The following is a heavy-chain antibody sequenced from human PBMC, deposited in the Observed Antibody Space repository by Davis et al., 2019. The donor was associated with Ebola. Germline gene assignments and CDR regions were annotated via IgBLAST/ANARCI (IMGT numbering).Heavy chain of an antibody. CDR3: TKSENYLT. Sequence: PGGSLRLSCAASGFNFGSYRMNWVRQAPGKGLEWVASITWNSNEVAYADSVKGRFIISRDNAKSSLFLQMNSLRPEDTASYYCTKSENYLTWGQGTLVLVSS. CDR2: ITWNSNEV. V-gene: IGHV3-9*01. D-gene: IGHD1-7*01. J-gene: IGHJ5*02. CDR1: GFNFGSYR.